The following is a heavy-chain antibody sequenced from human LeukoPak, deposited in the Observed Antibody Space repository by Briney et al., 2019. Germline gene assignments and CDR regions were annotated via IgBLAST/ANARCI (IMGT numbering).Heavy chain of an antibody. CDR3: ARATPTLRNAFDI. D-gene: IGHD4-17*01. J-gene: IGHJ3*02. V-gene: IGHV1-3*03. CDR1: GYTFTSYA. CDR2: INAGNGNT. Sequence: ASVKVSCKASGYTFTSYAMHWVRQAPGQRLEWMGWINAGNGNTKYSQEFQGRVTITGDTSASTAYMELSSLRSEDMAVYYCARATPTLRNAFDIWGQGTMVTVSS.